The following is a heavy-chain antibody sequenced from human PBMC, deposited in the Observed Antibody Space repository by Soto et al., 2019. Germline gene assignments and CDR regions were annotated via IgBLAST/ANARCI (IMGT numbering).Heavy chain of an antibody. D-gene: IGHD4-17*01. CDR3: ARGPEYGDLNFDY. J-gene: IGHJ4*02. Sequence: SETLSLTCTVSGGSISSGGYYWSWIRQHPGKGLEWIGYIYYSGSTYYNPSLKSRVTISVDTSKNQFSLKLSSVTAADTAVYYCARGPEYGDLNFDYWGQGTLVTVSS. CDR2: IYYSGST. V-gene: IGHV4-31*03. CDR1: GGSISSGGYY.